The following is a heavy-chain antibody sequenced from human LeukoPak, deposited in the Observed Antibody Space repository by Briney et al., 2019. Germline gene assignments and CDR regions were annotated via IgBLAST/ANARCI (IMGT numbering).Heavy chain of an antibody. CDR1: GGSISSSSYY. CDR3: AGRVLNYSFPDY. D-gene: IGHD6-13*01. CDR2: IYYSGST. Sequence: SETLSLTCTVSGGSISSSSYYWGWIRQPPGKGLEWIGSIYYSGSTYYNPSLKSRVTISVDTSKNQFSLKLSSVTAADTAVYYCAGRVLNYSFPDYWGQGTLVTVSS. V-gene: IGHV4-39*01. J-gene: IGHJ4*02.